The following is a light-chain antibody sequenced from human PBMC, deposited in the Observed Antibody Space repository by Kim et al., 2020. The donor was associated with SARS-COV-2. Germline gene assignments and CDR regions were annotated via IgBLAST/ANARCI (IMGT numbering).Light chain of an antibody. V-gene: IGKV3-15*01. CDR1: QSVSSN. J-gene: IGKJ2*01. Sequence: EIVMTQSPATLSVSPGERATLSCRASQSVSSNLAWFQHKPGQAPRLLLYGASTRATGIPARFSGGGSGTEFTLTISSLQSEDFAVYYCQQYINWLPYTFGQGTKLEIK. CDR2: GAS. CDR3: QQYINWLPYT.